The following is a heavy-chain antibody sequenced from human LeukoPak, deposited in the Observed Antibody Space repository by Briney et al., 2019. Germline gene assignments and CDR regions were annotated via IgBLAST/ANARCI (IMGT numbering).Heavy chain of an antibody. CDR1: GGSITIYY. CDR2: IYTSGST. CDR3: ARGIAGAYDHNWFDS. Sequence: SETLSLTCTVSGGSITIYYWSWIRQPAGKGLEWIGRIYTSGSTRYNPSLEGRVTMSIDTSKNQFSLRLTSVTAADTAVYYCARGIAGAYDHNWFDSWGQGTLVTVSS. J-gene: IGHJ5*01. V-gene: IGHV4-4*07. D-gene: IGHD2-21*01.